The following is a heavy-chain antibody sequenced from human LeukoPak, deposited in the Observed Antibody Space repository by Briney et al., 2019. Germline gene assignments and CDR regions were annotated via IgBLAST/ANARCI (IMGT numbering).Heavy chain of an antibody. CDR3: AKAVSLTPWGYGDYISGETYFDY. CDR2: ISGSGGST. Sequence: GGSLRLSCAASGFTFSSYAMSWVRQAPGKGLEWVSAISGSGGSTYYADSVKGRFTISRDNSKNTLYLQMNSLRAEDTAVYYCAKAVSLTPWGYGDYISGETYFDYWGQGTLVNVSS. V-gene: IGHV3-23*01. CDR1: GFTFSSYA. J-gene: IGHJ4*02. D-gene: IGHD4-17*01.